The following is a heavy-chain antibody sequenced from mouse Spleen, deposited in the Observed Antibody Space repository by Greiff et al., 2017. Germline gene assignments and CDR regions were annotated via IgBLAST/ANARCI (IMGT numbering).Heavy chain of an antibody. J-gene: IGHJ4*01. CDR3: ARERHDRAMDY. CDR1: GFTFSSYA. Sequence: EVQGVESGGGLVKPGGSLKLSCAASGFTFSSYAMSWVRQSPEKRLEWVAEISSGGSYTYYPDTVTGRFTISRDNAKNTLYLEMSSLRSEDTAMYYCARERHDRAMDYWGQGTSVTVSS. CDR2: ISSGGSYT. V-gene: IGHV5-9-4*01. D-gene: IGHD3-2*01.